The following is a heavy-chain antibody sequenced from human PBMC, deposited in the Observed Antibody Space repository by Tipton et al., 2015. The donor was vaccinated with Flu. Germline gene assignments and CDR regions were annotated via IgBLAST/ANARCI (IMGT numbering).Heavy chain of an antibody. CDR2: INHSGST. D-gene: IGHD6-13*01. J-gene: IGHJ4*02. CDR3: AIEGYSSSLNL. V-gene: IGHV4-34*01. Sequence: LRLSCTVSGVSISSLEYYWSWIRQPPGKGLEWIGEINHSGSTNYNPSLKSRVTISVDTSKNQFSLKLSSVTAADTAVYYCAIEGYSSSLNLWGQGTLVTVSS. CDR1: GVSISSLEYY.